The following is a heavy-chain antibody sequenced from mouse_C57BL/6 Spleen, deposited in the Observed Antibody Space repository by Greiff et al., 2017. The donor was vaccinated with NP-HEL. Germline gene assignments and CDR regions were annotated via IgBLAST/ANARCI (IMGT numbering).Heavy chain of an antibody. Sequence: EVKLMESGGGLVQPGGSMKLSCVASGFTFSNYWMNWVRQSPEKGLEWVAQIRLKSDNYATHYAESVKGRFTISRDDSKSSVYLQMNNLRAEDTGIYYCTGSGSSSYYCDYWGQGTTLTVSS. CDR2: IRLKSDNYAT. D-gene: IGHD1-1*01. J-gene: IGHJ2*01. CDR1: GFTFSNYW. V-gene: IGHV6-3*01. CDR3: TGSGSSSYYCDY.